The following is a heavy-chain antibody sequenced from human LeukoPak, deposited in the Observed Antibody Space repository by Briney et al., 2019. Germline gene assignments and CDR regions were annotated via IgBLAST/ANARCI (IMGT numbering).Heavy chain of an antibody. J-gene: IGHJ4*02. V-gene: IGHV3-15*01. CDR3: WRYYDSSGFKDY. D-gene: IGHD3-22*01. Sequence: KSGGSLRLSCAASGFTFSNAWMSWVRQAPGKGLEWVGRIKSKTDGGTTDYAAPVKGRFTISRDDSKNTLYLQMNSLKTEDTAVYYCWRYYDSSGFKDYWGQGTLVTVSS. CDR1: GFTFSNAW. CDR2: IKSKTDGGTT.